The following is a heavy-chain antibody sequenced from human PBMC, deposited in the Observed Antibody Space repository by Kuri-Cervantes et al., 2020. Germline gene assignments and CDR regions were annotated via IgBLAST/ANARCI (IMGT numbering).Heavy chain of an antibody. CDR1: GGTFSSYA. CDR3: ARPRVVARPSDAFDI. D-gene: IGHD3-22*01. V-gene: IGHV1-69*06. CDR2: IIPIFGTA. J-gene: IGHJ3*02. Sequence: SVKVSCKASGGTFSSYAISWVRQAPGQGLEWMGGIIPIFGTANYAQKFQGGVTITADKSTSTAYMELSSLRSEDTAVYYCARPRVVARPSDAFDIWGQGTMVTVSS.